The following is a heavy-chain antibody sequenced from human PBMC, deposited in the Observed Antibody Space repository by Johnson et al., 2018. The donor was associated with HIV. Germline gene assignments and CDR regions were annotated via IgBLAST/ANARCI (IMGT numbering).Heavy chain of an antibody. CDR3: VRGRISMTVVDLRGGAFDI. D-gene: IGHD3-22*01. V-gene: IGHV3-30*04. J-gene: IGHJ3*02. CDR2: ISFDGSNE. Sequence: QVQLVESGGGVVQPGRSVRLSCAASGLSFSDYGMHWVRQAPGKGLEWVAVISFDGSNEYYTDSVKGRFTISRDNSKNTLYLQMNSLRAEDTAIYYCVRGRISMTVVDLRGGAFDIWGQGTTVTVSS. CDR1: GLSFSDYG.